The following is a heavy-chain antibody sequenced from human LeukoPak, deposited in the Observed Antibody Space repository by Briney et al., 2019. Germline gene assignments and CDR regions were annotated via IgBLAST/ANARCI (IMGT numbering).Heavy chain of an antibody. CDR3: ARLGRVTGWYSEY. J-gene: IGHJ4*02. CDR1: GFTFKDYG. V-gene: IGHV3-74*03. D-gene: IGHD6-19*01. Sequence: GGSLRLSCTASGFTFKDYGMHWVRRAPGKGLAWVSRISSDGSSTKYADSVKGRFTISRDNAKTTVYLQMNSLRAEDTAVYYCARLGRVTGWYSEYWGQGTQVTVSS. CDR2: ISSDGSST.